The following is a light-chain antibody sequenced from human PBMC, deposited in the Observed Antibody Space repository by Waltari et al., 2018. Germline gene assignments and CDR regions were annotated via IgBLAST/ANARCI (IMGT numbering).Light chain of an antibody. CDR1: RSNIGSNY. V-gene: IGLV1-47*01. J-gene: IGLJ3*02. CDR2: RNN. Sequence: QSVLTQSPSASGTPGQRVTISCSGSRSNIGSNYGYWYQQLPGTAPNLTIYRNNHRPSGATARSTGSKSGTSASLAIFGLRSEDDADYFCAAWDDSLSGPVFGGGTNLTVL. CDR3: AAWDDSLSGPV.